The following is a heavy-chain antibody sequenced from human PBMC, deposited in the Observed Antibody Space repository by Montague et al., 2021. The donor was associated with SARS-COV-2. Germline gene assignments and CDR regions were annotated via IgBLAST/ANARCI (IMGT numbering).Heavy chain of an antibody. CDR2: INHGGST. Sequence: SETLSLTCAVHGTSFSGYYWNWIRQPPGKGLEWIGEINHGGSTKYSPSLKSRLTISADTSKNQSSLKLTSVAAADTAVYYCARLGDGVVPSPILGVGPYYSYYYMDVWGKGTTVTVSS. CDR3: ARLGDGVVPSPILGVGPYYSYYYMDV. CDR1: GTSFSGYY. J-gene: IGHJ6*03. V-gene: IGHV4-34*01. D-gene: IGHD3-10*01.